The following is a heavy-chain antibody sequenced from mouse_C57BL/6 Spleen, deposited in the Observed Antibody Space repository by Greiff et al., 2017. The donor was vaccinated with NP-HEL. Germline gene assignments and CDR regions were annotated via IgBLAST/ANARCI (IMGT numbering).Heavy chain of an antibody. V-gene: IGHV5-9*01. CDR2: ISGGGGNT. Sequence: DVKLVESGGGLVKPGGSLKLSCAASGFTFSSYTMSWVRQTPEKRLEWVATISGGGGNTYYPDSVKGRFTISRDNAKNTLYLQMSSLGSEDTALYYCARGNYGSSSAWFAYWGQGTLVTVSA. CDR3: ARGNYGSSSAWFAY. CDR1: GFTFSSYT. D-gene: IGHD1-1*01. J-gene: IGHJ3*01.